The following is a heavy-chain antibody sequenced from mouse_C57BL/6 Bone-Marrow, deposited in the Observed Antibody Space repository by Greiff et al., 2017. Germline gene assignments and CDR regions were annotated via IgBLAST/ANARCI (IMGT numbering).Heavy chain of an antibody. V-gene: IGHV1-52*01. D-gene: IGHD1-1*01. CDR1: GYTFTSYW. Sequence: QVQLQQPGAELVRPGSSVKLSCKASGYTFTSYWMHWVKQRPIQGLEWIGNIDPSDSETHYNQKFKDKATLTVAKSSSTAYMQLSSLTSEDSAVYYCARDYGSSYCYAMDYWGQGTSVTVSS. J-gene: IGHJ4*01. CDR2: IDPSDSET. CDR3: ARDYGSSYCYAMDY.